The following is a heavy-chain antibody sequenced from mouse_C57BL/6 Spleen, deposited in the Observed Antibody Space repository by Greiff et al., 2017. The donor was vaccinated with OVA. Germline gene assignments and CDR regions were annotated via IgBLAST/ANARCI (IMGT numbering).Heavy chain of an antibody. CDR1: GYTFTSYW. Sequence: VQLQQPGAELVKPGASVKLSCKASGYTFTSYWMHWVKQRPGQGLEWIGMIHPNSGSTNYNEKFKSKATLTVDKSSSTAYMQLSSLTSEDSAVYYCARDGELGVSSYAMDYWGQGTSVTVSS. J-gene: IGHJ4*01. V-gene: IGHV1-64*01. CDR2: IHPNSGST. D-gene: IGHD4-1*01. CDR3: ARDGELGVSSYAMDY.